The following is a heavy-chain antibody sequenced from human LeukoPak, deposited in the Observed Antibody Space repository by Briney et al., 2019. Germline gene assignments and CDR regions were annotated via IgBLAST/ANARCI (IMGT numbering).Heavy chain of an antibody. CDR2: IYCSGST. CDR3: ARVNYDFWSGYYWTYYFDY. CDR1: GGSISSYY. V-gene: IGHV4-59*01. J-gene: IGHJ4*02. D-gene: IGHD3-3*01. Sequence: SETLSLTCTVSGGSISSYYWSWIRQPPGKGLEWIGYIYCSGSTNYNPSLKSRVTISVDTSKNQFSLKLSSVTAADTAVYYCARVNYDFWSGYYWTYYFDYWGQGTLVTVSS.